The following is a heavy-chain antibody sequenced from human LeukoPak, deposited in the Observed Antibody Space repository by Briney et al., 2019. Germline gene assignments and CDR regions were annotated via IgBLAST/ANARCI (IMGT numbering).Heavy chain of an antibody. D-gene: IGHD4-23*01. CDR1: GFTFSSYA. CDR3: ARGGTVVTRTNFDY. V-gene: IGHV3-21*01. J-gene: IGHJ4*02. CDR2: ISSSSSYI. Sequence: GGSLRLSCAASGFTFSSYAMHWVRQAPGKGLEWVSSISSSSSYIYYADSVKGRFTISRDNAKNSLYLQMNSLRAKDTAVYYCARGGTVVTRTNFDYWGQGTLVTVSS.